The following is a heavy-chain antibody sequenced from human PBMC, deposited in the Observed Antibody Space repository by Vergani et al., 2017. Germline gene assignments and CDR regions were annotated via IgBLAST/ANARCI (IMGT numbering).Heavy chain of an antibody. CDR1: GGSVSSGSYY. CDR2: IYYSGST. D-gene: IGHD3-22*01. CDR3: ARLKKGTYYYDSSGYYYLDY. Sequence: QVQLQESGPGLVKPSETLSLTCTVSGGSVSSGSYYWSWIRQPAGKGLEWIGCIYYSGSTNYNPSLKSRVTKSVHTYKKQFYLKLSSVTAADTAVYYCARLKKGTYYYDSSGYYYLDYWGQGTLVTVSS. V-gene: IGHV4-61*10. J-gene: IGHJ4*02.